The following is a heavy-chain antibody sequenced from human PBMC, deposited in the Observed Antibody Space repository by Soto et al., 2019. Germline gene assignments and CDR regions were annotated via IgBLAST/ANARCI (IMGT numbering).Heavy chain of an antibody. CDR2: INPSGGST. CDR3: ARDTDY. J-gene: IGHJ4*02. Sequence: ASVKVSCKASGYTFISYPMHWVRQAPGQGLEWMGIINPSGGSTSYAQNFQGRVTMTRDTSTSKVYMELNSLRSEDTAVYYCARDTDYWGQGTLVTVSS. V-gene: IGHV1-46*01. CDR1: GYTFISYP.